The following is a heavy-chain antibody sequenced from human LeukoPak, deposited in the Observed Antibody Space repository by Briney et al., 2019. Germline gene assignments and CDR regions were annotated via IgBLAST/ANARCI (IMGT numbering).Heavy chain of an antibody. D-gene: IGHD3-10*01. CDR3: ARSVRRGSGSYYKD. V-gene: IGHV4-34*01. Sequence: SETLSLTCAVYGGSFSGYYWSWIRQPPGKGLEWIGEINHSGSTNYNPSLKSRVTLSVDTSKNQFSLKLSSVTAADTAVYYCARSVRRGSGSYYKDWGQGTLVTVSS. CDR2: INHSGST. CDR1: GGSFSGYY. J-gene: IGHJ4*02.